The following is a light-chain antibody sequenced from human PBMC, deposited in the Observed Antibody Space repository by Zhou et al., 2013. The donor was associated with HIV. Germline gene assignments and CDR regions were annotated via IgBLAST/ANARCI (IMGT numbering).Light chain of an antibody. Sequence: EIVLTQSPATLSLSPGERATLSCRASQSVSSYLAWYQQKPGQAPRLLIYDASRRVTGIPDRFSGSGSGTDFTLKINRLEPEDFAVYYCQQYGNFPGVTFGGGTKVEIK. CDR2: DAS. CDR1: QSVSSY. V-gene: IGKV3-20*01. J-gene: IGKJ4*01. CDR3: QQYGNFPGVT.